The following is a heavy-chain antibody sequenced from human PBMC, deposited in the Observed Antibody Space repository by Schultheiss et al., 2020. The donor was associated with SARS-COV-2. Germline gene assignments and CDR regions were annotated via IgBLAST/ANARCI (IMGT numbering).Heavy chain of an antibody. CDR1: GGSISSSSYY. Sequence: SETLSLTCTVSGGSISSSSYYWGWIRQPPGKGLEWIGYISYSGSTYYNPSLKSRLTISVDTSTNQFSLKLSSVTAADTAVYYCARGLGAVTTENDGVDVWGQGTTVTVSS. V-gene: IGHV4-39*07. CDR2: ISYSGST. CDR3: ARGLGAVTTENDGVDV. D-gene: IGHD4-17*01. J-gene: IGHJ6*02.